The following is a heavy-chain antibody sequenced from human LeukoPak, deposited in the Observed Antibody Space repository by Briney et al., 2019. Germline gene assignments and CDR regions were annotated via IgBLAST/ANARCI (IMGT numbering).Heavy chain of an antibody. V-gene: IGHV3-48*03. CDR3: AREDLVPASRYFDN. J-gene: IGHJ4*02. CDR1: GFTFRSYE. D-gene: IGHD2-2*01. CDR2: ISTSGSTI. Sequence: GGSLRLSCAASGFTFRSYEMNWVRQAPGKGLEWVSYISTSGSTIYYADSVKGRFTMSRDNAKNSLYLQMNSLRAEDTAVYYCAREDLVPASRYFDNWGQGTLVTVSS.